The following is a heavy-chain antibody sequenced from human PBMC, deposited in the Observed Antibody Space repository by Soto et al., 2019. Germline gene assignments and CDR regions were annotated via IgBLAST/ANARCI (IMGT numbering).Heavy chain of an antibody. CDR3: ARLNNSICSGGSCYTGSFDV. CDR1: GYSFTSYW. J-gene: IGHJ6*02. CDR2: IYPGDSDT. D-gene: IGHD2-15*01. V-gene: IGHV5-51*01. Sequence: GESLKISCKGSGYSFTSYWIGWVRQMPGKGLEWMGIIYPGDSDTRYSPSFQGQVTISADKSISTAYLQWSSLKASDTAMYYCARLNNSICSGGSCYTGSFDVWGQGTTVTVSS.